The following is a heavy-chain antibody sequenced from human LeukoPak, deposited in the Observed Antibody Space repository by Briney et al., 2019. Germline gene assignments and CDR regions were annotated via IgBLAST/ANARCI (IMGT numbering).Heavy chain of an antibody. J-gene: IGHJ5*02. V-gene: IGHV1-69*05. CDR3: ARIPYYGSGSYSP. D-gene: IGHD3-10*01. Sequence: ASVKVSCKASGSTFSSYAISWVRQAPGQGLEWMGRIIPIFGTANYAQKFQGRVTITTDESTSTADMELSSLRSEDTAVYYCARIPYYGSGSYSPWGQGTLVTVSS. CDR1: GSTFSSYA. CDR2: IIPIFGTA.